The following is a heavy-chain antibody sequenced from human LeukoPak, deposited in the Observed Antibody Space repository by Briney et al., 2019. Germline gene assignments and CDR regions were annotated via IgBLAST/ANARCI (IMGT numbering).Heavy chain of an antibody. V-gene: IGHV4-4*07. CDR3: ARGGAMTGYYDS. D-gene: IGHD3-9*01. CDR2: IYSTGSI. CDR1: GGSISDDY. Sequence: SETLSLTCIVSGGSISDDYWCWIRKPAGQGLEWVGRIYSTGSINSSPSLKSRVTMSVDTSKNHFSLTLTSVSAADTAVYYCARGGAMTGYYDSWGQGTLVTVSS. J-gene: IGHJ5*01.